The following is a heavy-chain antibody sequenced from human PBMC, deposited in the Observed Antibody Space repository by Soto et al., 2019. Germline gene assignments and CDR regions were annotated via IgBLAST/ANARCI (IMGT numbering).Heavy chain of an antibody. J-gene: IGHJ4*02. CDR2: VRFDAINK. CDR3: AKLPNCGGDCYFDY. Sequence: QVQLVESGGGVVQPGGSLRLSCATSGFAFSSYGMHWVRQAPGKGLEWVAVVRFDAINKYYADSVKGRFTISRDNSKSMVYLQMHSLRPDDTAVYYCAKLPNCGGDCYFDYWGQGTLVTVSS. V-gene: IGHV3-30*02. CDR1: GFAFSSYG. D-gene: IGHD2-21*02.